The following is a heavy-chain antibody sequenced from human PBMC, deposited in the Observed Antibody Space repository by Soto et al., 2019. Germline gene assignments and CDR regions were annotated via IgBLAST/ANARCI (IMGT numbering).Heavy chain of an antibody. V-gene: IGHV3-30-3*01. J-gene: IGHJ4*02. Sequence: QVQLVESGGGVAQPGRSLRLSCAASGFTFSSHSMHWVRQAPGKGLEWVAVIAFDGSYKYYADFVKGRFTISRDNSKNTLYLQMNSLRAEDTAVYYCARGAGITVPGTSFDYWGQGTLVTVSS. CDR2: IAFDGSYK. D-gene: IGHD6-19*01. CDR3: ARGAGITVPGTSFDY. CDR1: GFTFSSHS.